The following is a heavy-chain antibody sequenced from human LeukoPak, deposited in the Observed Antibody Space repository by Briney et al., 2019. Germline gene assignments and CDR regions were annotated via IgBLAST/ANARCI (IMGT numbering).Heavy chain of an antibody. CDR1: GFTFNNYP. Sequence: GGSLRLSCAASGFTFNNYPMSWVRRAPGKGLDWVSAISGDGDTKYADSVKGRFTISRDNSRNRLYLQMDSLRVEDTAIYYCGRDWKLDYWGQGILVTVSS. CDR2: ISGDGDT. D-gene: IGHD1-1*01. V-gene: IGHV3-23*01. J-gene: IGHJ4*02. CDR3: GRDWKLDY.